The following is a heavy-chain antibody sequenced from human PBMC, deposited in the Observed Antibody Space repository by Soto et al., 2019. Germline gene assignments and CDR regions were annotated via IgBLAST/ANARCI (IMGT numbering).Heavy chain of an antibody. CDR3: ARVPYSGYDSAGVAYFDY. Sequence: QVQLVESGGGLVKPGGSLRLSCAASGFTFSDYYMSWIRQAPGKGLEWVSYISSSGSTIYYADSVQGRFTISRDNAKNSLYLQMNSLRAEDTAVYYCARVPYSGYDSAGVAYFDYWGQGTLVTVSS. V-gene: IGHV3-11*01. D-gene: IGHD5-12*01. CDR1: GFTFSDYY. CDR2: ISSSGSTI. J-gene: IGHJ4*02.